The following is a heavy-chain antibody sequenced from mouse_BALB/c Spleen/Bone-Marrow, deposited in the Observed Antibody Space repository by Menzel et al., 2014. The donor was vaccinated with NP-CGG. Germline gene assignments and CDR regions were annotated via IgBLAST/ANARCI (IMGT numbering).Heavy chain of an antibody. Sequence: VQLQPSGAELARPGASVNLSCKASGYTFTSYWMQWVKQRPGQGLEWIGAISPGDGDTRYTQKFKGKATLTADKSSSTAYMQLSSLASEDSAVYYCAAYYGSSYWAMDYWGQGTSVTVSA. V-gene: IGHV1-87*01. CDR3: AAYYGSSYWAMDY. J-gene: IGHJ4*01. CDR1: GYTFTSYW. D-gene: IGHD1-1*01. CDR2: ISPGDGDT.